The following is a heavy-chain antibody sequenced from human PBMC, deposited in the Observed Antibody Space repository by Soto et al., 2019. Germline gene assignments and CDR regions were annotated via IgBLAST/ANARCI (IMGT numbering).Heavy chain of an antibody. CDR2: MIPNSGNA. J-gene: IGHJ5*02. Sequence: ASVKVSCKASGYTFTSYDINWVRQATGQGLEWMGWMIPNSGNASYAQKFQGRVTMTRNTSTSTAYMELSSLRSEDTAVYYCARDILTGSNWFDPWGQGTLVTVSS. D-gene: IGHD3-9*01. CDR1: GYTFTSYD. V-gene: IGHV1-8*01. CDR3: ARDILTGSNWFDP.